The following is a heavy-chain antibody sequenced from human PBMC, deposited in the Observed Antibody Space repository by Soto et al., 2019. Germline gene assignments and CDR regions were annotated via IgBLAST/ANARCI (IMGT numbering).Heavy chain of an antibody. CDR2: IYTSGST. Sequence: SETLSLTCTVSGGSISSYYWSWIRQPAGKGLEWIGRIYTSGSTNYNPSLKSRVTMSVDTSKNQFSLKLSSVTAADTAVYYCARSLMVRGDPYYYYGMDVWGQGTTVTVYS. D-gene: IGHD3-10*01. CDR3: ARSLMVRGDPYYYYGMDV. CDR1: GGSISSYY. J-gene: IGHJ6*02. V-gene: IGHV4-4*07.